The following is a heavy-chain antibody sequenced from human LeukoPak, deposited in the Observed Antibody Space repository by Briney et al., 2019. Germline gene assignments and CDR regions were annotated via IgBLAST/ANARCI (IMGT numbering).Heavy chain of an antibody. V-gene: IGHV2-5*02. J-gene: IGHJ3*02. CDR2: IYWDDEK. CDR1: GFSLTTRDAG. D-gene: IGHD3-22*01. Sequence: SGPTLVNPTQTLTLTFAISGFSLTTRDAGVGWIGQPPGKALEWLALIYWDDEKRYRPSLKSPLTITKDTSKKQLVLTVTNLDPVDTATYYCARMAYYANSGSSRTFDIWGQGTRVAVSS. CDR3: ARMAYYANSGSSRTFDI.